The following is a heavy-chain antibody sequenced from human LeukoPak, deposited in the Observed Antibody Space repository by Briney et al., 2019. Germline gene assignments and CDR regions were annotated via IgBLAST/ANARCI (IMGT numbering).Heavy chain of an antibody. V-gene: IGHV4-39*01. J-gene: IGHJ5*02. CDR2: IYYSGST. Sequence: SETLSLTCTVSGGSISSSSYYWGWIRPPPGKGLEWIGSIYYSGSTYYNPSLKSRVTISVDTSKNQFSLTLSSVTAAATAVYYCARHSHVLTNNWFDPWGQGTLVTVSS. CDR3: ARHSHVLTNNWFDP. CDR1: GGSISSSSYY. D-gene: IGHD1-14*01.